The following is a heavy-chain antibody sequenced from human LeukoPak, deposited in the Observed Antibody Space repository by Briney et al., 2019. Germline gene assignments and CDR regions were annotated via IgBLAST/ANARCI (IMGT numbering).Heavy chain of an antibody. CDR2: ISGSGGST. Sequence: GGSLRLSCGTSGFTFSNYAMSWVRQAPGRGLEWVSAISGSGGSTYYADSVKGRFTISRDNSKNTLYLQMNSLRAEDTAVYYCAKARSGSSGYYPAFDYWGQGTLVTVSS. D-gene: IGHD3-22*01. V-gene: IGHV3-23*01. J-gene: IGHJ4*02. CDR3: AKARSGSSGYYPAFDY. CDR1: GFTFSNYA.